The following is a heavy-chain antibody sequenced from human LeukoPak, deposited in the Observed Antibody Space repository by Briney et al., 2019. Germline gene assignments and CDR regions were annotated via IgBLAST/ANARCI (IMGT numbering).Heavy chain of an antibody. J-gene: IGHJ4*02. D-gene: IGHD1-26*01. Sequence: PSETLSLTCTVSGGSISSYYWSWIRQPPGKGLEWIGYIYYSGSTNYNPSLKSRVTISVDTSKNQFSLKLSSVTAADTAVYYCARDGPSDVGYFDYWGQGTLVTVSS. CDR3: ARDGPSDVGYFDY. V-gene: IGHV4-59*01. CDR1: GGSISSYY. CDR2: IYYSGST.